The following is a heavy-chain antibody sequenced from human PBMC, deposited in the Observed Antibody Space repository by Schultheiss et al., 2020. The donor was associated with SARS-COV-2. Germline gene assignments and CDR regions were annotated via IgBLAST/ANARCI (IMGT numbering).Heavy chain of an antibody. CDR1: GYTFTDYY. J-gene: IGHJ6*02. Sequence: KVSCKTSGYTFTDYYMHWVRRAPGQGLEWVGRINPNSGGTNYAQKFQGRVTMTRDTSISTAYMELSRLRSEDTAVYYCARISLGYCSSTSCYEPYYYYYYGMDVWGQGTTVTVSS. CDR2: INPNSGGT. V-gene: IGHV1-2*06. D-gene: IGHD2-2*01. CDR3: ARISLGYCSSTSCYEPYYYYYYGMDV.